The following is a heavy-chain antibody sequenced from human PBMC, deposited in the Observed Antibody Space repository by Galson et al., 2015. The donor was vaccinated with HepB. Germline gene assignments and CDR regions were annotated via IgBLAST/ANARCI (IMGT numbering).Heavy chain of an antibody. CDR1: GGSISSSSYY. CDR3: ARHGYSSSWRSKEIYWYFDL. J-gene: IGHJ2*01. D-gene: IGHD6-13*01. Sequence: ETLSLTCTVSGGSISSSSYYWGWIRQPPGKGLEWIGSIYYSGSTYYNPSLKSRVTISVDTSKNQFSLKLSSVTAADTAVYYCARHGYSSSWRSKEIYWYFDLWGRGTLVTVSS. CDR2: IYYSGST. V-gene: IGHV4-39*01.